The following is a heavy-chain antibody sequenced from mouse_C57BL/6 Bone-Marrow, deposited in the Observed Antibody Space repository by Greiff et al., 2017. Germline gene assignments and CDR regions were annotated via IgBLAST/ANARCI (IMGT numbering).Heavy chain of an antibody. Sequence: QVQLQQSGAELVRPGTSVKMSCKASGYTFPNSWLGWAKQRPGHGLEWIGDIYPGGGYTNYNEKFKGKATLTAAKSSSTAYMQFSSLTSEDSAIYYCARVDWDVGFAYWGQGTLVTVSA. J-gene: IGHJ3*01. D-gene: IGHD4-1*01. CDR3: ARVDWDVGFAY. CDR1: GYTFPNSW. V-gene: IGHV1-63*01. CDR2: IYPGGGYT.